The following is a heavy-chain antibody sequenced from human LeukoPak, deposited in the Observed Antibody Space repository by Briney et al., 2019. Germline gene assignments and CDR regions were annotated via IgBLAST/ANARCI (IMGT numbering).Heavy chain of an antibody. J-gene: IGHJ4*02. Sequence: GGSLRLSCAASGFTFSDYYMSWIRQAPGKGLEWVSYISSSSSTIYYADSVKGRFTISRDNAKNSLYLQMNSLRDEDTAVYYCARGYCSGGSCYSGFDYWGQGTLVTVSS. CDR3: ARGYCSGGSCYSGFDY. D-gene: IGHD2-15*01. V-gene: IGHV3-11*04. CDR2: ISSSSSTI. CDR1: GFTFSDYY.